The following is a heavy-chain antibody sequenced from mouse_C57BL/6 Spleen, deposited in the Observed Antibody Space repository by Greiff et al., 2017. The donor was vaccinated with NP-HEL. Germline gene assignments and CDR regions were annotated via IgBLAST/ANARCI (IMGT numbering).Heavy chain of an antibody. Sequence: EVQLVESVAELVRPGASVKLSCTASGFNIKNPYMHWVKQRPEQGLEWIGRIDPANGNTKYAPKFQGKATITADTSSNTAYLQLSSLTSEDTAIYYCARSTMVTYFDYWGQGTTLTVSS. CDR1: GFNIKNPY. CDR3: ARSTMVTYFDY. CDR2: IDPANGNT. V-gene: IGHV14-3*01. D-gene: IGHD2-2*01. J-gene: IGHJ2*01.